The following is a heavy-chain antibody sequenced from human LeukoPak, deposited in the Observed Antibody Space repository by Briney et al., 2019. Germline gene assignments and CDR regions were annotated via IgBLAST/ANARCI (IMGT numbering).Heavy chain of an antibody. CDR2: ISAYNGNT. CDR3: AREVLGYYLFDY. Sequence: ASVKASCKASGYTFTSYGISWVRQAPGQGLEWMGWISAYNGNTNYAQKLQGRVTMTTDTSTSTAYMELSSLRSEDTAVYYCAREVLGYYLFDYWGQGTLVTVSS. D-gene: IGHD3-22*01. J-gene: IGHJ4*02. V-gene: IGHV1-18*01. CDR1: GYTFTSYG.